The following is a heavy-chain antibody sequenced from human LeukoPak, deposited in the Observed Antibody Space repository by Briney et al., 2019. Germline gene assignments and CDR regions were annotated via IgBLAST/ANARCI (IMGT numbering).Heavy chain of an antibody. J-gene: IGHJ4*02. CDR2: GDPTGDIA. CDR1: GYTFIHYY. D-gene: IGHD3-10*01. V-gene: IGHV1-46*01. Sequence: ASVKVSCKPTGYTFIHYYMHWVRQAGGEGFEGMGIGDPTGDIANFAQKFQGRPTQTTETSTSTFYMELSSLRSEDTAIYYCARDSFGVRGFDHWGQGTPVTVSS. CDR3: ARDSFGVRGFDH.